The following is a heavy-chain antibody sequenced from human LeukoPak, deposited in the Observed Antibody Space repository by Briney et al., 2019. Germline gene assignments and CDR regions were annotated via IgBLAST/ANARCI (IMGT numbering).Heavy chain of an antibody. Sequence: GGSLRLSCAASGFTFSRYAMSWVRQAPGKGLEWLSYISASGSGSTIYYADSVKGRFTISRDNAKNSLYLQMNSLRAEDTAVYYCAREDYYDSLGYLDLWGRGTLVTVSS. CDR1: GFTFSRYA. CDR3: AREDYYDSLGYLDL. V-gene: IGHV3-48*03. CDR2: ISASGSGSTI. J-gene: IGHJ2*01. D-gene: IGHD3-22*01.